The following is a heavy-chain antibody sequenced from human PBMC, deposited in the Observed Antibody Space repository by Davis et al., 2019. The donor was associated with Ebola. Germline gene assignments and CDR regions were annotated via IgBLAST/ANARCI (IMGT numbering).Heavy chain of an antibody. D-gene: IGHD6-19*01. CDR3: AKADSPNGWFLGS. Sequence: GESLKISCAASGFTFSNYAIHWVRQAPGKGLEWAALIRSDGSDNYYADSVKDRFSISRDNSRNTVYLQMNSLRPEDTAVYFCAKADSPNGWFLGSWGQGTLVTVSS. J-gene: IGHJ5*02. CDR1: GFTFSNYA. CDR2: IRSDGSDN. V-gene: IGHV3-30*02.